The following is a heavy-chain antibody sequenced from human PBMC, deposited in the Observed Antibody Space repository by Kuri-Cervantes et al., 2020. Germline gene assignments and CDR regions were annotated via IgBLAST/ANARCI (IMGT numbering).Heavy chain of an antibody. D-gene: IGHD6-13*01. V-gene: IGHV4-39*07. J-gene: IGHJ5*02. CDR3: ARVFVEAAASTQTFDP. CDR2: IYYSGST. CDR1: GGSISSSNYY. Sequence: SETLSLTCTVSGGSISSSNYYRGWIRQPPGKGLEWIGSIYYSGSTYYNPSLKSRVTISVDTSKNQFSLKLSSVTAADTAVYYCARVFVEAAASTQTFDPWGQGTLVTVSS.